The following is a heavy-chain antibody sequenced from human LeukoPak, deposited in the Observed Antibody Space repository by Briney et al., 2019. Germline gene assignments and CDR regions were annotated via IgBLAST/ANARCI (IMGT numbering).Heavy chain of an antibody. CDR1: GYSFTYYY. J-gene: IGHJ4*02. D-gene: IGHD3-3*01. CDR3: ARVNDFWSGYYTGGFDY. V-gene: IGHV1-2*02. Sequence: GASVKVSCEASGYSFTYYYMHWVRQAPGQGLEWMGWINPNSGGTDYAQKFQGRVTMTRDTSTSTVYMELSSLRSEDTAVYYCARVNDFWSGYYTGGFDYWGQGTLVTVSS. CDR2: INPNSGGT.